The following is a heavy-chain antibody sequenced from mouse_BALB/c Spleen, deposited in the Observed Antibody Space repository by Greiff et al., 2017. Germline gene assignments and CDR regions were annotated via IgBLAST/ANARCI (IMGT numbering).Heavy chain of an antibody. Sequence: EVKLMESGGGLVKPGGSLKLSCAASGFTFSSYAMSWVRQTPEKRLEWVASISSGGSTYYPDSVKGRFTISRDNARNILYLQMSSLRSEDTAMYYCARFSDGYYSAWFAYWGQGTLVTVSA. CDR2: ISSGGST. CDR1: GFTFSSYA. D-gene: IGHD2-3*01. CDR3: ARFSDGYYSAWFAY. J-gene: IGHJ3*01. V-gene: IGHV5-6-5*01.